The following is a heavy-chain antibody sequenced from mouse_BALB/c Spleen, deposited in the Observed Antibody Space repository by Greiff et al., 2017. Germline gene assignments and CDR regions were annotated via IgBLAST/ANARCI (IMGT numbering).Heavy chain of an antibody. V-gene: IGHV1-54*01. CDR1: GYAFTNYL. CDR3: ARYDGYYVDYYAMDY. Sequence: VQLQESGAELVRPGTSVKVSCKASGYAFTNYLIEWVKQRPGQGLEWIGVINPGSGGTNYNEKFKGKATLTADKSSSTAYMQLSSLTSDDSAVYFCARYDGYYVDYYAMDYWGQGTSVTVSS. J-gene: IGHJ4*01. CDR2: INPGSGGT. D-gene: IGHD2-3*01.